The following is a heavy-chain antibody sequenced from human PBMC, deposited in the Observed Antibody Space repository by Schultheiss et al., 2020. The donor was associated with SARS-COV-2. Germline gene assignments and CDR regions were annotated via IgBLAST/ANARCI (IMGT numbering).Heavy chain of an antibody. CDR1: GFTFSGSA. V-gene: IGHV3-73*01. D-gene: IGHD3-3*01. CDR2: FRSKANSYAT. Sequence: GGSLRLSCAASGFTFSGSAMHWVRQASGKGLEWVGRFRSKANSYATAYAASVKGRFTISRDDSKNTAYLQMNSLKTEDTAVYYCTRPLEGVVKSWGQGTLVTVSS. CDR3: TRPLEGVVKS. J-gene: IGHJ4*02.